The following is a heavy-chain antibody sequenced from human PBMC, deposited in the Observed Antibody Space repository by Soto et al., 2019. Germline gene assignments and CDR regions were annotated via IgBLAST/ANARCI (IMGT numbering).Heavy chain of an antibody. Sequence: GASVKVSCKASGGTFSSYAISWVRQAPGQGLEWMGGIIPIFGTANYAQKFQGRVTITADKSTSTAYMELSSLRSEDTAAYYCARGMGMATRVYFDYWGQGTLVTVSS. CDR2: IIPIFGTA. D-gene: IGHD2-15*01. CDR3: ARGMGMATRVYFDY. J-gene: IGHJ4*02. V-gene: IGHV1-69*06. CDR1: GGTFSSYA.